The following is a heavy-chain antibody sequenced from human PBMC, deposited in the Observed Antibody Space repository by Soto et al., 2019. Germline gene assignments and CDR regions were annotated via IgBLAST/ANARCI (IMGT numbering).Heavy chain of an antibody. Sequence: PGGSLRLSCSASGFTFSSYAMSGVRQAPGKGLEWVSAISGSGGSTYYADSVKGRFTISRDNSKNTLYLQMNSLRAEDTAVYYCAKLKTGDQWRDAFDIWGQGPMVTVSS. CDR3: AKLKTGDQWRDAFDI. CDR1: GFTFSSYA. D-gene: IGHD7-27*01. CDR2: ISGSGGST. V-gene: IGHV3-23*01. J-gene: IGHJ3*02.